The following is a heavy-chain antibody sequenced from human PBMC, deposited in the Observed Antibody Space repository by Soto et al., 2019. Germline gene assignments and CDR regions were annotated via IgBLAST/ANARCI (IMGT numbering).Heavy chain of an antibody. CDR1: GISLSTDAVG. J-gene: IGHJ3*02. V-gene: IGHV2-5*02. CDR2: IYWDDDK. D-gene: IGHD5-12*01. Sequence: QITLKESGPTLVKPTQTLTLTCNFSGISLSTDAVGVAWIRQPPGKALEWLALIYWDDDKHYSPSLKSRLTIIKDTSKNQVVLTMTNMDPVDTATYYCAHRGEVATIISDAFDIWGPGTSVTVSS. CDR3: AHRGEVATIISDAFDI.